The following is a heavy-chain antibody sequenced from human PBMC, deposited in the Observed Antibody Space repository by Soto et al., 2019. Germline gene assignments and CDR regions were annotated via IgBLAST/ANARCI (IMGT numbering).Heavy chain of an antibody. J-gene: IGHJ4*02. CDR2: VYYSGST. CDR1: GGSINIPNFY. Sequence: QLQLQESGPGLVKPSETLSLTCTVSGGSINIPNFYWACIRQPPGKRLEWIGSVYYSGSTYYTPSLKSRVTISVDTSKNQFSLKLRSVTAADTAVYYCARRVEWPLFFDYWGQGTLVTVSS. CDR3: ARRVEWPLFFDY. D-gene: IGHD3-3*01. V-gene: IGHV4-39*01.